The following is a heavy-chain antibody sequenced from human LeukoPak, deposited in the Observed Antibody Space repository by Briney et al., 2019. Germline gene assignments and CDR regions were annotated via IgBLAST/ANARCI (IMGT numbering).Heavy chain of an antibody. CDR2: INTNSGGT. Sequence: GASVKVSCKASGYTFTGYYMHWVRQAPGQGLEWMGRINTNSGGTNYAQKFQGRVTMTRDTSISTAYMELSRLRSDDTAVYYCARAVPTAKYDSSGYRADYWGQGTLVTVSS. J-gene: IGHJ4*02. CDR3: ARAVPTAKYDSSGYRADY. D-gene: IGHD3-22*01. V-gene: IGHV1-2*06. CDR1: GYTFTGYY.